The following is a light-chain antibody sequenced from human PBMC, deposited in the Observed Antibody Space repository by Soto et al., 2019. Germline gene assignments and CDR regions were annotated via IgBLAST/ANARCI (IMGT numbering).Light chain of an antibody. CDR3: QQRSNWLT. J-gene: IGKJ4*01. CDR1: QSLSSY. Sequence: EIVLTHSPGTLSLSPWEIATLSCGASQSLSSYLAWYQQKPGQAPRLLIYDASNRATGIPARFSGSGSGTDFTLTISSLEPEDFAVYYCQQRSNWLTFGGGTKVDIK. CDR2: DAS. V-gene: IGKV3-11*01.